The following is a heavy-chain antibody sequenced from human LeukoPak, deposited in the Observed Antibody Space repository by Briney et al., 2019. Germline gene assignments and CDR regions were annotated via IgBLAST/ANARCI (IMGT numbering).Heavy chain of an antibody. CDR2: IKQDGSEK. CDR1: GFTFSSYW. V-gene: IGHV3-7*01. J-gene: IGHJ4*02. Sequence: GGSLRLSCAASGFTFSSYWMSWVRQAPGKGLEWVANIKQDGSEKYYVDSVKGRFTISRDNAKNSLYLQMNSLRAEDTAVYYCARVYSGYAPPFDYWGQGTLVTVSS. CDR3: ARVYSGYAPPFDY. D-gene: IGHD5-12*01.